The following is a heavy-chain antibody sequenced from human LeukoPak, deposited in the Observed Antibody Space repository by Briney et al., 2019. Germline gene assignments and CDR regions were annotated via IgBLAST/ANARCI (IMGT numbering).Heavy chain of an antibody. CDR1: GGSIASDSYF. D-gene: IGHD3-22*01. CDR3: ARGRAYYDSSGYYLEEGYFDY. J-gene: IGHJ4*02. CDR2: IYYSGSP. Sequence: PSETLSLTCTVSGGSIASDSYFWAWIRQPPGKGLEWIGSIYYSGSPHYNPSLQSRATISVDTSKNHFSLKLTSVTAADTAVYYCARGRAYYDSSGYYLEEGYFDYWGQGTLVTVSS. V-gene: IGHV4-39*02.